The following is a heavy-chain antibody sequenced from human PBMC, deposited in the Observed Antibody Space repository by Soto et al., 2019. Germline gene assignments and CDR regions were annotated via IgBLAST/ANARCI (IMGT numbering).Heavy chain of an antibody. CDR2: INHSGST. J-gene: IGHJ4*02. CDR3: ARGLDSGSYDATQTDGY. CDR1: GGSFSGYY. D-gene: IGHD1-26*01. Sequence: SETLSLTCAVYGGSFSGYYWSWIRQPPGKGLEWIGEINHSGSTNYNPSLKSRVTISVDTSKNQFSLKLSSVTAADTAVYYCARGLDSGSYDATQTDGYWGQGTLVTVSS. V-gene: IGHV4-34*01.